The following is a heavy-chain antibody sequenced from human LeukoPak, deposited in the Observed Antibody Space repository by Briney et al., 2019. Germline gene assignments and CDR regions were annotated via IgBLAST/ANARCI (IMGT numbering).Heavy chain of an antibody. V-gene: IGHV3-7*01. CDR2: ILPDGSQK. D-gene: IGHD2-2*01. CDR1: DFTYDFYW. CDR3: GRLAHNAWYAIDF. Sequence: GRSLRLSCVASDFTYDFYWMTWVRQAPGKGLEWLANILPDGSQKYYVDSVKGRFTISRDNPKNSLCLQINNLRAEDTAVYYCGRLAHNAWYAIDFWGQGTLVTVSS. J-gene: IGHJ4*02.